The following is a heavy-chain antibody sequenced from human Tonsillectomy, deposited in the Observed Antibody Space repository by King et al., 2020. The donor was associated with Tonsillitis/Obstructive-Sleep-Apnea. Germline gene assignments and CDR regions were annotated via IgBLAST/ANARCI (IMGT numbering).Heavy chain of an antibody. CDR2: INHSGST. CDR1: GGSFSGYY. J-gene: IGHJ6*03. CDR3: ATLPGRYCSSTSCYSYYYYMDV. V-gene: IGHV4-34*01. D-gene: IGHD2-2*01. Sequence: VQLPQWGAGLLKPSETLSLTCAVYGGSFSGYYWSWIRQPPGKGLEWIGEINHSGSTNYNPSLKSRVTISVDTSKNQFSLKLSSVTAADTAVYYCATLPGRYCSSTSCYSYYYYMDVWGKGTTVTVSS.